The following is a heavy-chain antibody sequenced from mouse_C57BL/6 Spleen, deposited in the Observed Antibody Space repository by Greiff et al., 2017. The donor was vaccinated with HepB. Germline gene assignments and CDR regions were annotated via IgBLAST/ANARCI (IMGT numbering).Heavy chain of an antibody. V-gene: IGHV1-69*01. Sequence: VQLQQPGAELVMPGASVKLSCKASGYTFTSYWMHWVKQRPGQGLEWIGEIDPSDSYTNYNQKFKGKSTLTVDKSSSTAYMQLSSLTSEDSAVYYCARRFATTVGYYFDYWGQGTTRTVSS. D-gene: IGHD1-1*01. CDR1: GYTFTSYW. CDR3: ARRFATTVGYYFDY. CDR2: IDPSDSYT. J-gene: IGHJ2*01.